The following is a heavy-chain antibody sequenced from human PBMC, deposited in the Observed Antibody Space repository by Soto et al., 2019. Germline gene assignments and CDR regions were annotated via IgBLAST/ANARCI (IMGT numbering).Heavy chain of an antibody. Sequence: GGSLRLSCAASGFTFSSYEMNWVRQAPGKGLEWVSYISSSGSTIYYADSVKGRFTISRDNAKNSLYLQMNSLRAEDTAVYYCARSHYYDSSGYYWYFDLWGRGTLVTVSS. V-gene: IGHV3-48*03. D-gene: IGHD3-22*01. CDR1: GFTFSSYE. CDR3: ARSHYYDSSGYYWYFDL. CDR2: ISSSGSTI. J-gene: IGHJ2*01.